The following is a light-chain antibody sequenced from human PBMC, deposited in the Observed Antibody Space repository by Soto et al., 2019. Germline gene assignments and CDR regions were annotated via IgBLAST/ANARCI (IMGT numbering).Light chain of an antibody. V-gene: IGLV2-11*01. CDR3: CSSGGSYTGII. Sequence: QSALTQPHSVSGSPGQSVTISCTGSDSDVGGYDDVSWYQQHPGTAPKLIIFDVNKRPSGVPDRFSGSKSGNTASLTISGLQAEDEAEYYCCSSGGSYTGIIFGGGTKVTVL. J-gene: IGLJ2*01. CDR2: DVN. CDR1: DSDVGGYDD.